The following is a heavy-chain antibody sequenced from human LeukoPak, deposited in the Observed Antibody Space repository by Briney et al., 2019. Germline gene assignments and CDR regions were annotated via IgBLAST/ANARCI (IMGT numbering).Heavy chain of an antibody. CDR3: ARHLRGAYCGDNCYLDY. D-gene: IGHD2-21*02. V-gene: IGHV4-59*08. Sequence: SSETLSLTCTVSGGSISSYYWSWIRQPPGKGLEWIGYIHYSGSTNYNPSLQSRVTISVDTSKNQFSLKLSSVTAADTAVYSCARHLRGAYCGDNCYLDYWGQGTLVTVSS. CDR1: GGSISSYY. J-gene: IGHJ4*02. CDR2: IHYSGST.